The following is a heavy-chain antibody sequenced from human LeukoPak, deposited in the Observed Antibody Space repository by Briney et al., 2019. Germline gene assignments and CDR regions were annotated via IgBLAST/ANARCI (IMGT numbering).Heavy chain of an antibody. CDR2: IKQDGGQI. CDR3: ARLGARQMLEY. D-gene: IGHD4-17*01. J-gene: IGHJ4*02. Sequence: GGSLRLSCAASGFPFNAYWMTWVRQAPGKGLEWVANIKQDGGQIYYLDSVKGRFTVSRDNAKNSLYLQMNSLRAEDTAVYYCARLGARQMLEYWGQGTLVTVSS. CDR1: GFPFNAYW. V-gene: IGHV3-7*01.